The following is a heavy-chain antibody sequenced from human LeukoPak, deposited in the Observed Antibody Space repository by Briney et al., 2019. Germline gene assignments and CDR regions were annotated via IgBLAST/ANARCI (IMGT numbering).Heavy chain of an antibody. J-gene: IGHJ4*02. CDR3: AKNPRYCSSTSCPTEDY. Sequence: GGSLRLSCAASGFTFSSYGMHWVRQAPGKGLEWVAVISYDGSNKYYADSVKGRFTISRDNSKNTLYLQMNSLRAEDTAVYYCAKNPRYCSSTSCPTEDYWGQGTLVTVSS. CDR2: ISYDGSNK. V-gene: IGHV3-30*18. CDR1: GFTFSSYG. D-gene: IGHD2-2*01.